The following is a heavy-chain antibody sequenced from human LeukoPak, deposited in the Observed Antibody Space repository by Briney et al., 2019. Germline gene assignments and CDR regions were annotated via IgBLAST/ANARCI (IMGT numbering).Heavy chain of an antibody. CDR1: GYTFGAYY. J-gene: IGHJ4*02. D-gene: IGHD4-11*01. V-gene: IGHV1-2*02. CDR3: ASVTTVTNAEWDY. Sequence: ASVKVSCKASGYTFGAYYMYWVRQAPGQGLEWMGWIRPNSGGTNYAQKFQGRVTMTRDTSISTAYMELSRLRSDDTAVYYCASVTTVTNAEWDYWGQGTLVTVSS. CDR2: IRPNSGGT.